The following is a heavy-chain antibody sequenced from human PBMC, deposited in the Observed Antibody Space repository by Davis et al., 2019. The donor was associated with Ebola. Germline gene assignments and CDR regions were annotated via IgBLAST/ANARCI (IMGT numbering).Heavy chain of an antibody. Sequence: GESLKISCKGSGYRFTSYWIGWVRQMPGKGLEWMGIIYPGDSDTRYSPSFQGQVTISADKSISTAYLQWSSLKASDTAMYYCARRRGYCISTSCYADANFDYWGQGTLVTVSS. J-gene: IGHJ4*02. CDR1: GYRFTSYW. CDR3: ARRRGYCISTSCYADANFDY. CDR2: IYPGDSDT. V-gene: IGHV5-51*01. D-gene: IGHD2-2*01.